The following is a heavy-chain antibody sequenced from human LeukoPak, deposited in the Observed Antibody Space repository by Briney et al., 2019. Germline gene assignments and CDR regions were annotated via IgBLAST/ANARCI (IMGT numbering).Heavy chain of an antibody. Sequence: GGSLRLSCAASGFTFSSIAMTWVRQAPGKGLEWVSTIRSNGETTYNADSVKGRFTISRDNAKNSLYLQMNSLRAEDTAVYYCARGGGDPGYFDSWGQGTLVTVSS. D-gene: IGHD2-21*02. J-gene: IGHJ4*02. CDR1: GFTFSSIA. CDR2: IRSNGETT. V-gene: IGHV3-23*01. CDR3: ARGGGDPGYFDS.